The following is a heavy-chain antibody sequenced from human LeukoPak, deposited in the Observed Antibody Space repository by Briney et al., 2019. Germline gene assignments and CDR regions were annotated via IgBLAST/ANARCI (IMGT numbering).Heavy chain of an antibody. V-gene: IGHV1-2*02. Sequence: ASEKVSCKASGYTFTGYYMHWVRQAPGQGLEWMGWINPNSGGTNYAQKFQGRVTMTRDTSISTAYMELSRLSSDDTAGYYCARSGGGGFGELLVSYWGQGTLVTVSS. D-gene: IGHD3-10*01. J-gene: IGHJ4*02. CDR2: INPNSGGT. CDR3: ARSGGGGFGELLVSY. CDR1: GYTFTGYY.